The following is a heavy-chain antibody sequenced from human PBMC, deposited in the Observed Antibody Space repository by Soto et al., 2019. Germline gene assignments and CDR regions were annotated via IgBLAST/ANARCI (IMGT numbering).Heavy chain of an antibody. CDR2: IIPIFGTA. D-gene: IGHD6-13*01. V-gene: IGHV1-69*13. J-gene: IGHJ5*02. Sequence: SVKVSCKASGGTFSSYAISWVRQAPGQGLEWMGGIIPIFGTANYAQKFQGRVTITADESTSTAYMELSSLRSEDTAVYYCARDRGSYNWFDPWGQGTMVTVYS. CDR1: GGTFSSYA. CDR3: ARDRGSYNWFDP.